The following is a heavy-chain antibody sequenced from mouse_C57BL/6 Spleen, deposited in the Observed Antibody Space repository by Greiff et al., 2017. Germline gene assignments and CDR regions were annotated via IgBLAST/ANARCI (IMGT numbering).Heavy chain of an antibody. CDR2: IDPEDGET. CDR1: GFNIKDYY. Sequence: EVQLQQFGAELVKPGASVKLSCTASGFNIKDYYMHWVKQRTEQGLEWIGRIDPEDGETKYAPKFQGKATITADTSSNTAYLQLSSLTSEDTAVYYCAREARSYGSSYDWYFDVWGTGTTVTVSS. D-gene: IGHD1-1*01. CDR3: AREARSYGSSYDWYFDV. V-gene: IGHV14-2*01. J-gene: IGHJ1*03.